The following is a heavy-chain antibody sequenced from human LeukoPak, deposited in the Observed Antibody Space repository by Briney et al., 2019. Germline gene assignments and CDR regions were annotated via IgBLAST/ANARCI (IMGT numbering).Heavy chain of an antibody. CDR3: ARTTLWFGESKPFDY. V-gene: IGHV3-30*04. J-gene: IGHJ4*02. CDR1: GFTFSSYA. CDR2: ISYDGSNK. D-gene: IGHD3-10*01. Sequence: GGSLRLSCAAPGFTFSSYAMHWVRQAPGKGLEWVAVISYDGSNKYYADSVKGRFTISRDNSKNTLYLQMNSLRAEDTAVYSCARTTLWFGESKPFDYWGQGALVTVSS.